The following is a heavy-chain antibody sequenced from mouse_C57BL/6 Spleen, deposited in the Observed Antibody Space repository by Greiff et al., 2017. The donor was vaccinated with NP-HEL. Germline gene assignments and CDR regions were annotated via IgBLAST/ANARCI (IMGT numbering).Heavy chain of an antibody. CDR1: GYAFSSYW. CDR2: IYPGDGDT. Sequence: QVQLQQSGAELVKPGASVKISCKASGYAFSSYWMNWVKQRPGKGLEWIGQIYPGDGDTNYNGKFKGKATLTADKSSSTAYMQLSSLTSEDSAVYFCVRSGSGSTFAYWGQGTLVTVSA. J-gene: IGHJ3*01. D-gene: IGHD1-1*01. V-gene: IGHV1-80*01. CDR3: VRSGSGSTFAY.